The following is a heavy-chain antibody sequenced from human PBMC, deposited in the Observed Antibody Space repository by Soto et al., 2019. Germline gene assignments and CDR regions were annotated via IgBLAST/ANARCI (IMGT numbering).Heavy chain of an antibody. V-gene: IGHV5-10-1*01. D-gene: IGHD6-6*01. J-gene: IGHJ4*02. CDR1: GYSFTSYW. Sequence: ASLKISCKGSGYSFTSYWISWVRQMPGKGLEWMGRIDPSDSYTNYSPSFQGHVTISADKSISTAYLQWSSLKASDTAMYYCATMSIAACRGNGGLRDYSGQGTLVTVSS. CDR3: ATMSIAACRGNGGLRDY. CDR2: IDPSDSYT.